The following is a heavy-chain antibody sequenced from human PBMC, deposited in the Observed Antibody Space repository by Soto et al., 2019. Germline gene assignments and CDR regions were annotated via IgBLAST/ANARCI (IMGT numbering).Heavy chain of an antibody. J-gene: IGHJ5*02. CDR3: ARGYFDSGHGYDL. CDR2: IFTRDSET. Sequence: VESLTISCEDPGNLFNNHWIVWVLQTPGKGLEWMGLIFTRDSETKTSPSFQGHVSFSVDNSINTVYLQWTSLKTTDTGIYFCARGYFDSGHGYDLWGQGTMVTVSS. CDR1: GNLFNNHW. V-gene: IGHV5-51*01. D-gene: IGHD3-10*01.